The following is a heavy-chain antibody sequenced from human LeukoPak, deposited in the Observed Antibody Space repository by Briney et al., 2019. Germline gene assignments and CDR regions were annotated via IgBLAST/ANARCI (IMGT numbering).Heavy chain of an antibody. CDR3: ARGVHKYDY. CDR1: GGSISSYY. J-gene: IGHJ4*02. Sequence: SETLSLTCTVSGGSISSYYWSWIRQPPGKGLEWIGYIYYSGSANYNPSLRNRVTISVDTSKNQFSLKLSSVTAADTAVYYCARGVHKYDYWGQGTLVTVSS. CDR2: IYYSGSA. V-gene: IGHV4-59*01. D-gene: IGHD2-2*01.